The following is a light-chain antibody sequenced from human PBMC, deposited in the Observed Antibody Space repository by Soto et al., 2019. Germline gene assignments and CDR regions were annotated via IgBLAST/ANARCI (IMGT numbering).Light chain of an antibody. CDR1: QNINNW. CDR2: DAS. Sequence: DFQMTQSPSTLSASVGDRVTITCRASQNINNWVAWYQQKPGKAPKFLIYDASTLQRGVSSRFSGSGFGTEFSLTINSLQPDDSGSYYCQHTRTLGQGTKVEVK. J-gene: IGKJ1*01. V-gene: IGKV1-5*01. CDR3: QHTRT.